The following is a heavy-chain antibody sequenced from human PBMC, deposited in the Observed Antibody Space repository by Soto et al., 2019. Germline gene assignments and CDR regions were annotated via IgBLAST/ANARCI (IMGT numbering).Heavy chain of an antibody. CDR1: GFTFSNYW. CDR3: ARYAGFWLPAGLDY. D-gene: IGHD2-2*01. Sequence: EVQLVESGGGLLQPGGSLRLSCATSGFTFSNYWLSWVRQAPGKGLEWVANIKQDGSEKYYVDSVKGRFTISRDNAKNSLNLQMNSLRIEDTAVYFCARYAGFWLPAGLDYWGQGTLVTVSS. J-gene: IGHJ4*02. V-gene: IGHV3-7*04. CDR2: IKQDGSEK.